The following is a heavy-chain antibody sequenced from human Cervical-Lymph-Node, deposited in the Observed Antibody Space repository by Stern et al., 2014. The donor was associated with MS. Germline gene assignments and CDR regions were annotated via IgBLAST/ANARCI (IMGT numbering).Heavy chain of an antibody. CDR1: GYTFTGYY. D-gene: IGHD6-13*01. Sequence: QVQLVQSGAEVKKPGASVKVSCKASGYTFTGYYMHWVRQAPGQGLEWMGWINPNSGGTNYAQKFQGRVTMTRDTSISTAYMELSRLRSDDTAVYYCAREPRGVDSSSWYAHFDYWGQGTLVTVSS. V-gene: IGHV1-2*02. CDR3: AREPRGVDSSSWYAHFDY. J-gene: IGHJ4*02. CDR2: INPNSGGT.